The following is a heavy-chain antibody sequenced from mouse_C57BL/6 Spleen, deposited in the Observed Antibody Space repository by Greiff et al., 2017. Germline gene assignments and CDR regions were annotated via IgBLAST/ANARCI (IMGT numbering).Heavy chain of an antibody. D-gene: IGHD2-4*01. CDR1: GFNIKNTY. V-gene: IGHV14-3*01. CDR2: IDPANGNT. Sequence: VKLKQSVAELVRPGASVKLSCTASGFNIKNTYMHWVKQRPEQGLEWIGRIDPANGNTKYAPKFQGKATITADTSSNTACLQLSSLTSEDTAIYYCARSLYYDYLYYFDYWGQGTTLTVSS. J-gene: IGHJ2*01. CDR3: ARSLYYDYLYYFDY.